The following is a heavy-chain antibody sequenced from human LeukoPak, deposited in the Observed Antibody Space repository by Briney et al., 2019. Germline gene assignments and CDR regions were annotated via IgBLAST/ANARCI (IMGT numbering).Heavy chain of an antibody. CDR1: GFTFSGYA. J-gene: IGHJ4*02. CDR2: IGGSGDST. D-gene: IGHD2-15*01. CDR3: AKVGWRSTWYHDY. Sequence: PGGSLRLSCTASGFTFSGYAMSWVRQPPGKGLEWVSSIGGSGDSTYYADSVNGRFTISRDNSKITLSLQMTGLRAEDTAVYYCAKVGWRSTWYHDYWGQGILVTVSS. V-gene: IGHV3-23*01.